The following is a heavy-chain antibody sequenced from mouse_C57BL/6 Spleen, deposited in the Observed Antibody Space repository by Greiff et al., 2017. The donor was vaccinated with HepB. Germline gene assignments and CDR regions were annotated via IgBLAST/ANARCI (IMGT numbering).Heavy chain of an antibody. Sequence: QVQLKESGAELVKPGASVKMSCKASGYTFTSYWITWVKQRPGQGLEWIGDIYPGSGSTNYNEKFKSKATLTVDTSSSTAYMQLSSLTSEDSAVYYCASIYDYDDYFDYWGQGTTLTVSS. V-gene: IGHV1-55*01. D-gene: IGHD2-4*01. CDR3: ASIYDYDDYFDY. J-gene: IGHJ2*01. CDR2: IYPGSGST. CDR1: GYTFTSYW.